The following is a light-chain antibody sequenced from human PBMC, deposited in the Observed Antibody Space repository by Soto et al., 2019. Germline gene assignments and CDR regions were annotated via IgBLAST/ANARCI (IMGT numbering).Light chain of an antibody. V-gene: IGKV3-20*01. J-gene: IGKJ1*01. Sequence: EIVLTQSPGTLSLSPGERATLSCRASHSVSSSYLAWYQQKPGQAPRLLIYGASSRATCIPDRFSGSGSGTAFTLTISRLEPEDFAVYYCQQYGRTFGQGTKVEIK. CDR1: HSVSSSY. CDR3: QQYGRT. CDR2: GAS.